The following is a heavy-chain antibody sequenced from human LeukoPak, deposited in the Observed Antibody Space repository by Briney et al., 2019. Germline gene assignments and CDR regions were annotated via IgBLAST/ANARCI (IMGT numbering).Heavy chain of an antibody. V-gene: IGHV3-21*01. D-gene: IGHD3-3*01. J-gene: IGHJ4*02. CDR1: GFTFSSYS. Sequence: PGGSLRLSCAASGFTFSSYSMNWVRQAPGKGLEWVSSISSSSSYIYYADSVKGRFTISRDNAKNSLYLQMNSLRAEDTAVYYCARAFTIFGVVIIWSGFDYWGQGTLVTVSS. CDR3: ARAFTIFGVVIIWSGFDY. CDR2: ISSSSSYI.